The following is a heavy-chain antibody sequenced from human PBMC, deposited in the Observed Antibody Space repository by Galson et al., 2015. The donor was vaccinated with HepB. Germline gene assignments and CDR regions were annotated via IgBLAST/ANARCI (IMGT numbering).Heavy chain of an antibody. CDR2: MNPNNGNT. Sequence: SVKVSCKASGYTFSSYDINWVRQATGQGLEWMGWMNPNNGNTGYAQKFQGRVTMTRDTSISTAYMELSSLRSEDTAVYYCARGSSGGLGRDYWGQGTLVTVSS. J-gene: IGHJ4*02. CDR1: GYTFSSYD. D-gene: IGHD1-26*01. CDR3: ARGSSGGLGRDY. V-gene: IGHV1-8*01.